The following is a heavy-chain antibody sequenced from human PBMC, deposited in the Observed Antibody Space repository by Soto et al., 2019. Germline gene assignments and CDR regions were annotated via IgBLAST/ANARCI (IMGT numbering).Heavy chain of an antibody. J-gene: IGHJ6*02. V-gene: IGHV3-73*02. D-gene: IGHD3-3*01. CDR2: IRSKANGYAT. Sequence: EVQLVESGGGLVQPGGSLKLSCAVSGFTISGSAMHWVRQASGKGLEWVGRIRSKANGYATAYAASVKGRFTISRDDSKNTAYLQMNSLKTEDTAVYYCTRPTYYDFGAGMDYYYGLDVWGQGTTVTVAS. CDR1: GFTISGSA. CDR3: TRPTYYDFGAGMDYYYGLDV.